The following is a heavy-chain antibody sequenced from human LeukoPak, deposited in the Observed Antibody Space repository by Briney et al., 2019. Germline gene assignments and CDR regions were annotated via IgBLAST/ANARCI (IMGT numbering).Heavy chain of an antibody. CDR1: GFTFSSYR. CDR2: ISSNSSHT. J-gene: IGHJ4*02. CDR3: ARTRDGYNFGPFDC. D-gene: IGHD5-24*01. Sequence: GGSLGLSCASSGFTFSSYRMNWVRQAPGKGQEWVSLISSNSSHTYNADSVKGRFTISRDNAKNSLYLEMNSLRVEDTAVYYCARTRDGYNFGPFDCWGQGTLVTVSS. V-gene: IGHV3-21*01.